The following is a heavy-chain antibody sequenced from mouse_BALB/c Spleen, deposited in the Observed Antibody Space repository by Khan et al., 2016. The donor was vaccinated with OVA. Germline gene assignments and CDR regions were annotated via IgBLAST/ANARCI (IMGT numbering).Heavy chain of an antibody. CDR2: INTETGEP. CDR1: GYTFTDYS. D-gene: IGHD2-1*01. CDR3: ARYGNPFAY. Sequence: QVQLQQSGPELKKPGETVKISCKASGYTFTDYSMHWVKQAPGKGLKWMGWINTETGEPTYADDFKGRFAFSLETSASTAYLQINNLKNEDTATYFCARYGNPFAYWGQGTLVTVSA. V-gene: IGHV9-2-1*01. J-gene: IGHJ3*01.